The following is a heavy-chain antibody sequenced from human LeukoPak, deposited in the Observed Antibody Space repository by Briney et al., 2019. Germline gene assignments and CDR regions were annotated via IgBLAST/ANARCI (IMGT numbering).Heavy chain of an antibody. V-gene: IGHV3-30*04. CDR2: ISYDGSNK. Sequence: GGSLRLSCAASGFTFSNYAIHWVRQAPGKGLEWVAVISYDGSNKYYADSVKGRFTIPRDNSKNTLYLQMNSLRPEDTAVYYCARSQLGIAAAGAPFDYWGQGTLVTVSS. D-gene: IGHD6-13*01. CDR1: GFTFSNYA. CDR3: ARSQLGIAAAGAPFDY. J-gene: IGHJ4*02.